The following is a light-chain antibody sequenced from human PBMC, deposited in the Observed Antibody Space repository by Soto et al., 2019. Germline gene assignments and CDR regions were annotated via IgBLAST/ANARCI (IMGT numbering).Light chain of an antibody. CDR3: FSFTTTSTHV. CDR2: EVN. V-gene: IGLV2-14*01. Sequence: QSVLTQPASLSGSPGQSITISCTGTSSDIGAYDYVSWFQQHPGKAPKLMISEVNNRPSGVSNRFSGSKSVNTAYLKISGLQVEEEAEYFFFSFTTTSTHVFGSGTKLTAL. J-gene: IGLJ1*01. CDR1: SSDIGAYDY.